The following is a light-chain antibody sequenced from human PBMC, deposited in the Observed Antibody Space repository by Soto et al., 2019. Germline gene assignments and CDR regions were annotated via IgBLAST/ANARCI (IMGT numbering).Light chain of an antibody. Sequence: QSVLTQPPSAPGTPGQRVTISCSGSSSNIGSNTVNWYQQLPGTAPKLLIYSNNQRPSGVPDRFSGSKSGTSASLAISGLQPEDEADYYCAAWDDSLNGRVFGTGTKVTVL. V-gene: IGLV1-44*01. J-gene: IGLJ1*01. CDR1: SSNIGSNT. CDR2: SNN. CDR3: AAWDDSLNGRV.